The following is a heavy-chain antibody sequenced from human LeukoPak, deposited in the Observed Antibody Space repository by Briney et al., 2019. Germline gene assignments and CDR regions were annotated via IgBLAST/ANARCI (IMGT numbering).Heavy chain of an antibody. CDR3: AKRVYDSSGYYWDY. V-gene: IGHV3-23*01. CDR1: GFTFSSYA. CDR2: ISGSGGST. D-gene: IGHD3-22*01. J-gene: IGHJ4*02. Sequence: PGGSLRLSCAVAGFTFSSYAMSWVRLAPGKGLEWVSAISGSGGSTYYADSVKGRFTISRDNSKNTLYLQMNSLRAEDTAVYYCAKRVYDSSGYYWDYWGQGTLVTVSS.